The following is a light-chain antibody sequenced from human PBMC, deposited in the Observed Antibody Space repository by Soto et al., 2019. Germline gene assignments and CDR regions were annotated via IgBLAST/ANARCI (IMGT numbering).Light chain of an antibody. V-gene: IGKV1-5*01. Sequence: DIEMVQSPSALSASVGDTVTITCRASQKSSPWLAWYQQKPGQAPKLLMYDVSSLKRGVPSRFSGSGSGTEFTLTISSLQPDDFATYYCQQYNDYSAWTFGQGTKVDI. CDR2: DVS. J-gene: IGKJ1*01. CDR1: QKSSPW. CDR3: QQYNDYSAWT.